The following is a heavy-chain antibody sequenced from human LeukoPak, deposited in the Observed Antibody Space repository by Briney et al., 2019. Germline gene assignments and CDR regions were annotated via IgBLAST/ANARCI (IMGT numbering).Heavy chain of an antibody. D-gene: IGHD2-8*01. Sequence: GGSLRLSCAPSGFTFSSYWMHWVRQDPGRGPVWVSRINSDGSSTSYADSVKGRYTLSTDNAKNTLYLQMNSLRAEDTAVYYCARVGYATTSYNWFDPWGQGTLVTVSS. J-gene: IGHJ5*02. CDR2: INSDGSST. V-gene: IGHV3-74*01. CDR3: ARVGYATTSYNWFDP. CDR1: GFTFSSYW.